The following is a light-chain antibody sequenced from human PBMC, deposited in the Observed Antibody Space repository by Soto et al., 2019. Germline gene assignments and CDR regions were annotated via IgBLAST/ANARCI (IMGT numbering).Light chain of an antibody. V-gene: IGKV3-20*01. Sequence: EIVLTQSPGTLSLSAGERATLSCRASQSVSRGFLAWYQQKPGQAPRHLIYGASSRATGIPDRFSGSGSGTDFTLTISRLEPEDFALYYCQQHGSSPYTFGQGTKLEIK. CDR2: GAS. CDR1: QSVSRGF. J-gene: IGKJ2*01. CDR3: QQHGSSPYT.